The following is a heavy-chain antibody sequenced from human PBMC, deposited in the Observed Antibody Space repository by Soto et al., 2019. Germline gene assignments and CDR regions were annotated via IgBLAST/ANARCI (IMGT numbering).Heavy chain of an antibody. J-gene: IGHJ4*02. CDR1: GYTFGNHS. Sequence: PGGSLRLSCAVAGYTFGNHSMHWVRQAPGKGLELVSRMNSDGSIINYADSVKGRFTVSRDNAKNTLYLQMNSLRVEDTAVYYCATAEVDYWGPGTMVTVSS. CDR2: MNSDGSII. V-gene: IGHV3-74*01. CDR3: ATAEVDY.